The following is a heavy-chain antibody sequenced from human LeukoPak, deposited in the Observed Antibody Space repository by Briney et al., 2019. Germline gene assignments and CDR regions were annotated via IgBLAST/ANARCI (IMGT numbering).Heavy chain of an antibody. D-gene: IGHD3-10*01. CDR2: IYPGDSDA. CDR3: ARMLAGSGGRQNAFDI. CDR1: GYIFTNYW. Sequence: GESLKISCKGSGYIFTNYWIGWVRQMPGKGLEWLGIIYPGDSDARYSPSFQGQVTISADKSISTAHLQWSSLKASDTAMYYCARMLAGSGGRQNAFDIWGQGTIVTVSS. V-gene: IGHV5-51*01. J-gene: IGHJ3*02.